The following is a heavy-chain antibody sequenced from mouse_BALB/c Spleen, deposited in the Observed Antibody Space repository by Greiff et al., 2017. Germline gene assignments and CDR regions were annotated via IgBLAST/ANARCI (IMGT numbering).Heavy chain of an antibody. CDR1: GFNINDYY. CDR3: NADGVQAMDY. Sequence: EVKLMESGAELVRSGASVKLSCTASGFNINDYYMHWVKQRPEQGLEWIGWIDPENGDTDYAPKFQGKATMTADKSSSTAFLQLSSLTSEDTAVYYCNADGVQAMDYWGQGAADTVSS. D-gene: IGHD2-3*01. V-gene: IGHV14-4*02. CDR2: IDPENGDT. J-gene: IGHJ4*01.